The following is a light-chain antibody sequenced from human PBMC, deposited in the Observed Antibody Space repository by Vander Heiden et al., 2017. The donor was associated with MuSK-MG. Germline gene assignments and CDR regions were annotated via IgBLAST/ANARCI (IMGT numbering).Light chain of an antibody. CDR1: QSVSSN. V-gene: IGKV3-15*01. J-gene: IGKJ4*01. Sequence: EIVMKQSPATLSVSPGERANLSCRARQSVSSNLAWYQQKPGEAPRLLISGASPRATDIPARFSGGGSGTQFSLPITSLQSEDFAVYYCQQYTNWPPLTFGGGTKVEIK. CDR2: GAS. CDR3: QQYTNWPPLT.